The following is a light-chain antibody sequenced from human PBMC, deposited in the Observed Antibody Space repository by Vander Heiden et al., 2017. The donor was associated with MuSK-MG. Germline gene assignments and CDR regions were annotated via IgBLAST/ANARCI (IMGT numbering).Light chain of an antibody. Sequence: EIVMTQSPVTLSVSPGESATLSCRASQAIINNLAWYQQKPGQAPRLLIYGAFTRATGVPARFRGGGSGTEFTLTISSLQSEDFAVYYCQQYYTWWTFGQGTKVEIK. CDR1: QAIINN. CDR3: QQYYTWWT. J-gene: IGKJ1*01. CDR2: GAF. V-gene: IGKV3-15*01.